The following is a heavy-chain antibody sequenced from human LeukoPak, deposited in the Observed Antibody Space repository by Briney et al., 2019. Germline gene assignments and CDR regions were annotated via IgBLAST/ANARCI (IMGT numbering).Heavy chain of an antibody. D-gene: IGHD2-15*01. V-gene: IGHV3-30*02. J-gene: IGHJ4*02. CDR1: GFKFESYG. Sequence: PGGSLRLSCAASGFKFESYGMHWVRQAPGKGLEWLASLSYDGSNKNYADSVRGRFTISRDNSKNTLYLEMNSLRGDDTALYYCAKGYCSGGSCYPPIWGQGILVTVSS. CDR3: AKGYCSGGSCYPPI. CDR2: LSYDGSNK.